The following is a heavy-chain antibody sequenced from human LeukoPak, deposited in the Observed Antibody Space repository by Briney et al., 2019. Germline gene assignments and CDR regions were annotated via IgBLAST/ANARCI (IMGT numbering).Heavy chain of an antibody. J-gene: IGHJ4*02. CDR2: IYYSGST. V-gene: IGHV4-30-4*01. Sequence: PSQTLYLTCTVSGGSISSGDYYWSGIRQPPGKGLEWIGYIYYSGSTYYNPSLKRRVTISVDTSKNQFSLKLSSVTAADTAVYYCARVTVIYYFDYWGQGTLVTVSS. CDR3: ARVTVIYYFDY. CDR1: GGSISSGDYY. D-gene: IGHD4-17*01.